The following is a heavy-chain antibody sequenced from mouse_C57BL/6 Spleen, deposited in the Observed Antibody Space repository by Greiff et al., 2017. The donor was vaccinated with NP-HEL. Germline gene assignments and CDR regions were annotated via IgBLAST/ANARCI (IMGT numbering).Heavy chain of an antibody. Sequence: EVQLQQSGPELVKPGASVKISCKASGYTFTDYYMNWVKQSHGKSLEWIGDINPNNGGTSYNQKFKGKATLTVDKSSSTAYMELRSLTSEDSAVYYCARCGGYYPYYAMDYWGQGTSVTVSS. J-gene: IGHJ4*01. CDR3: ARCGGYYPYYAMDY. CDR2: INPNNGGT. D-gene: IGHD2-3*01. V-gene: IGHV1-26*01. CDR1: GYTFTDYY.